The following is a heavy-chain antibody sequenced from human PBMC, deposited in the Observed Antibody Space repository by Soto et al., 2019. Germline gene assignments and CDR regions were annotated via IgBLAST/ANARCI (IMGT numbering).Heavy chain of an antibody. CDR3: AKDNGGV. CDR1: GFTFGDHA. D-gene: IGHD3-10*01. J-gene: IGHJ3*01. CDR2: ISWDSASL. Sequence: EVQLVESGGDLVQPGGSLRLSCIASGFTFGDHAMHWVREVPGRGLEWVSGISWDSASLDYGASVQGRFTISRDNAKNSLYLEMNSLRPEDTSLYFCAKDNGGVW. V-gene: IGHV3-9*01.